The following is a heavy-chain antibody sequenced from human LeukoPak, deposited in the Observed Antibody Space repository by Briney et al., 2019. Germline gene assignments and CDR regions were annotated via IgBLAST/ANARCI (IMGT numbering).Heavy chain of an antibody. CDR2: IYDSGKT. Sequence: PSETLSLTCTVSGGSISSYYWGWIRQPPGKGLEWIGCIYDSGKTNYNASLKSRVTISVDTSKNQFSLKLSSVTAADTAVYYCARVGVVVAASYFFDYWGQGTLVTASS. J-gene: IGHJ4*02. D-gene: IGHD2-15*01. CDR3: ARVGVVVAASYFFDY. CDR1: GGSISSYY. V-gene: IGHV4-59*01.